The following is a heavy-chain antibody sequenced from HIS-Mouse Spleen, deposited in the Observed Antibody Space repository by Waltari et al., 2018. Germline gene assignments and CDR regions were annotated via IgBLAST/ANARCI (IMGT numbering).Heavy chain of an antibody. CDR1: GFTFRSYA. D-gene: IGHD6-19*01. V-gene: IGHV3-23*01. CDR2: ISGSGGST. CDR3: AKDRQWLVRIYFDY. Sequence: EVQLLESGGGLVQPGGSLRLSCAASGFTFRSYAMSWVRQAPGKGLEWVSAISGSGGSTYYADSVKGRLTSSRDNSKNTLYLQMNSLRAEDTAVYYCAKDRQWLVRIYFDYWGQGTLVTVSS. J-gene: IGHJ4*02.